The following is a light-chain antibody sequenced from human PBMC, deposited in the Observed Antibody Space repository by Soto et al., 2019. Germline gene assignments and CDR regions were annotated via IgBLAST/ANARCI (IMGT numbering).Light chain of an antibody. J-gene: IGKJ5*01. V-gene: IGKV3-11*01. CDR1: RSVSDY. CDR3: QQRSNWPIT. Sequence: EIVLTQSPATLSLSPGERATLSCRASRSVSDYLAWYQQKPGQSPRLIVYGASNRATGIPARFSGSGSGTDFTLTIVTLEPEDFAVYYCQQRSNWPITFGQGTRLEI. CDR2: GAS.